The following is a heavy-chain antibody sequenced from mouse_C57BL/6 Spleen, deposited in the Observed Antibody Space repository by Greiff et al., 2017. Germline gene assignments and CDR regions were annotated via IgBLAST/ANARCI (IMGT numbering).Heavy chain of an antibody. CDR1: GFNIKDDY. Sequence: VQLQQSGAELVRPGASVKLSCTASGFNIKDDYMHWVKQRPEQGLEWIGWIDPENGDTEYASKVQGKATITADTSSNTDYLQLSSLTSEDTAVNYCTTPIKYYGSSYDYWGQGTLVTVSA. V-gene: IGHV14-4*01. J-gene: IGHJ3*01. CDR2: IDPENGDT. D-gene: IGHD1-1*01. CDR3: TTPIKYYGSSYDY.